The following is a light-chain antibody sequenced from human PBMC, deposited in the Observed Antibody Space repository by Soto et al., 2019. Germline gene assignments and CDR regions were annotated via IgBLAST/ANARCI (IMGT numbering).Light chain of an antibody. CDR2: DAS. CDR3: QHYDTLPPGYT. J-gene: IGKJ2*01. Sequence: DVQMTQSPSSLSASVGDRVTITCQANQDIRNYLNWYQHKAGQAPKLLIYDASSLETGVPSRFSGSGSGTHFTLTIASLQPEDTATYYCQHYDTLPPGYTFGQGTKLQI. V-gene: IGKV1-33*01. CDR1: QDIRNY.